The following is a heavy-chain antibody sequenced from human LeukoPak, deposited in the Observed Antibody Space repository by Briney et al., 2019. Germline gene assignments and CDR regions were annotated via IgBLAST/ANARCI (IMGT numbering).Heavy chain of an antibody. V-gene: IGHV3-74*01. CDR1: GFTFSSYW. Sequence: PGGSLRLSCAASGFTFSSYWMHWVRQAPGKGLVWVSRINSDGGSTSYADSVKGRFTISRDNAKNTLYLQMNSLRAEDTAVYYCARDHVSTPYAFDIWGQGTMVTVSS. J-gene: IGHJ3*02. CDR2: INSDGGST. D-gene: IGHD5/OR15-5a*01. CDR3: ARDHVSTPYAFDI.